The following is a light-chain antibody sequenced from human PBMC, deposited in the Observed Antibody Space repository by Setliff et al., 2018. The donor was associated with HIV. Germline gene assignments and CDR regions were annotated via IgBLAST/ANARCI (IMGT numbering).Light chain of an antibody. Sequence: QSALTQPASVSGSPRQSITISCTGTSSDVGGYNFVSWYQLHPGKAPKLMIYEVNYRPSGVSDRFSGAKSGITASLTISGLQAEDEADYYCCSYAGSHTFVFGTGTKVTVL. CDR3: CSYAGSHTFV. J-gene: IGLJ1*01. V-gene: IGLV2-14*01. CDR2: EVN. CDR1: SSDVGGYNF.